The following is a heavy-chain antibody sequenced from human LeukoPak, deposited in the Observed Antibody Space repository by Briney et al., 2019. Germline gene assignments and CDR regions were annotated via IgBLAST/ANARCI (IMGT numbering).Heavy chain of an antibody. CDR3: ARGGLGYCSSTSCYSENWFDP. CDR2: INPNSGGT. V-gene: IGHV1-2*04. Sequence: ASVKVSCKASGYTFTGYYMHWVRQAPGQGLEWMGWINPNSGGTNYAQKFQGWVTMIRDTSISTAYMELSRLRSDDTAVYYCARGGLGYCSSTSCYSENWFDPWGQGTLVTVSS. CDR1: GYTFTGYY. D-gene: IGHD2-2*02. J-gene: IGHJ5*02.